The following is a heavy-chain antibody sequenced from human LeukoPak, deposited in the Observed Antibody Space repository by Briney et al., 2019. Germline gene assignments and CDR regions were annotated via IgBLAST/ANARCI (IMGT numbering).Heavy chain of an antibody. J-gene: IGHJ5*02. D-gene: IGHD6-13*01. CDR2: ISGSGGST. V-gene: IGHV3-23*01. CDR1: GFTFSSYA. CDR3: AKDHSSSWYRDWFDP. Sequence: LSGGSLRLSCAASGFTFSSYAMSWVRQAPGKGLEWVSAISGSGGSTYYADSVKGRFTISRDNSKNTLYLQMNSLRAEDTAVYYCAKDHSSSWYRDWFDPWGQGTLVTVSS.